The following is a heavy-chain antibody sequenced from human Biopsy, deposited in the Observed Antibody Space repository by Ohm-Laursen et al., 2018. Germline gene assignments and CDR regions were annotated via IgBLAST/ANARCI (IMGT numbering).Heavy chain of an antibody. CDR3: ARVGAGAPSIDYFDY. J-gene: IGHJ4*02. D-gene: IGHD1-26*01. Sequence: SETLSLTCTVSGDSISNYYWSWIRQPAGKGLEWIGRIYSSGSTNYNPSLRSRVTISVDRSKNQFSLELSSVTAADTAVYYCARVGAGAPSIDYFDYWGQGALVTVSS. CDR2: IYSSGST. CDR1: GDSISNYY. V-gene: IGHV4-4*07.